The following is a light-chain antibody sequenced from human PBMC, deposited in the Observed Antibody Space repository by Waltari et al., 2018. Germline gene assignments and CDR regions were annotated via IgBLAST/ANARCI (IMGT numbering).Light chain of an antibody. CDR2: AAS. V-gene: IGKV1-9*01. CDR3: QQLNSYPL. Sequence: DLQLTQSPSFLSASVGDRVTITCLASQGISSYLAWYQQKPGKAPKLLIYAASTLQSGVPSRFSGSGSWTEFTLTISSLQPEDFATYYCQQLNSYPLFGPGTKVDIK. CDR1: QGISSY. J-gene: IGKJ3*01.